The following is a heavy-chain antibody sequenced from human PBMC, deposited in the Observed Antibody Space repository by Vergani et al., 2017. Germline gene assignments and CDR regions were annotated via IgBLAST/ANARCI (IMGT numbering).Heavy chain of an antibody. Sequence: QITLKESGPTLVKPTQTLTLTCTFSGFSLNTRGVSVACIRQPPGKALDWLALIYWNDDQHYSPSLNNSVTITKDTSKNQVVLTMTNMDYVDTGTYYCVYRKTECGTTGCFYPFYYYYYMDVWGKGTTVTVSS. D-gene: IGHD1-7*01. CDR2: IYWNDDQ. CDR1: GFSLNTRGVS. V-gene: IGHV2-5*04. CDR3: VYRKTECGTTGCFYPFYYYYYMDV. J-gene: IGHJ6*03.